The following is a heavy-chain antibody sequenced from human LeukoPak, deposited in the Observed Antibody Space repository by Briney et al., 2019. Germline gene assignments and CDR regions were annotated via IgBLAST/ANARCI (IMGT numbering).Heavy chain of an antibody. D-gene: IGHD6-13*01. J-gene: IGHJ4*02. CDR2: INPNSGGT. CDR3: ARGGSSSWYLEYYFDY. V-gene: IGHV1-2*02. CDR1: GYTFTGYY. Sequence: ASVKVSCKASGYTFTGYYMHWVRQAPGQGLEWMGWINPNSGGTNYAQKFQGRVTMTRDTSISTAYMELSRLRSDDTAVYYCARGGSSSWYLEYYFDYWGQGTLVTVSS.